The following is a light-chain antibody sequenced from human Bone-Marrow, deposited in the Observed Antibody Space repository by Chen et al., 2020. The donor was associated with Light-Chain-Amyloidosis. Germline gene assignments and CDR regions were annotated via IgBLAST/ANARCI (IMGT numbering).Light chain of an antibody. CDR1: DLTTKY. Sequence: SYELTQPPSVSVSPGQTARITCSGDDLTTKYDYWYQQKPGQAPVLVIHRDTERPSGISERFPGSSSGTTATLTISGVQAEDEADYHWQSADSIGTYEVIFGGGTKLTVL. CDR3: QSADSIGTYEVI. CDR2: RDT. V-gene: IGLV3-25*03. J-gene: IGLJ2*01.